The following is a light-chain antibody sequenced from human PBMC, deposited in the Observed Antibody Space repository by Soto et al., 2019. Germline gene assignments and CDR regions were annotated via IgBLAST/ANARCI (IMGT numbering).Light chain of an antibody. V-gene: IGKV1-5*03. Sequence: DIQMTQSPSTLSASVGDRVTITCRASQSISSWLAWYQQKPGKAPKLLIYKASSLESGVPSRFSGSGSGTEFTLTISSLQPDDFASYYCQQYNSSFGQGTKV. CDR1: QSISSW. CDR2: KAS. CDR3: QQYNSS. J-gene: IGKJ1*01.